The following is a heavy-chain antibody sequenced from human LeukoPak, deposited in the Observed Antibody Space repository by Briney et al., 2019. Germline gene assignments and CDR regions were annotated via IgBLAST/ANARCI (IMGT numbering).Heavy chain of an antibody. D-gene: IGHD3-22*01. CDR3: WLPETYYYDSSIYDRSDY. CDR2: IKSTTDGGTT. V-gene: IGHV3-15*01. CDR1: GFTFSKVW. J-gene: IGHJ4*02. Sequence: GGSLRLSCAASGFTFSKVWTSWVRQAPGKGLEWVGRIKSTTDGGTTDYAAPVNGRFTISRDDSKNTLYLQMNSLRTEDTAVYYCWLPETYYYDSSIYDRSDYWGQGTLVTVSS.